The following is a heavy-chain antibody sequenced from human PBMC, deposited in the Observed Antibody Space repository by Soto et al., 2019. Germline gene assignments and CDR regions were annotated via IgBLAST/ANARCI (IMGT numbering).Heavy chain of an antibody. D-gene: IGHD2-8*02. V-gene: IGHV4-59*11. CDR1: GGAINDHY. CDR3: ARVRTGYFDY. Sequence: QVQLQESGPGLVKPSETLSLTCTLSGGAINDHYWSFIRQPPGTGLEWIGYIYYNGNTNYNPSLESRVTISVDRSRNQFSLRLTSLTAADTAVYYCARVRTGYFDYWGRGALVTVSS. CDR2: IYYNGNT. J-gene: IGHJ4*02.